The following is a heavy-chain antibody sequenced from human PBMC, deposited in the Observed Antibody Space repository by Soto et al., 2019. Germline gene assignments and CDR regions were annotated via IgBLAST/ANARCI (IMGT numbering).Heavy chain of an antibody. Sequence: KVWCKAAGDAYTGYYMRCSQHPPLQGVERVGIINPSDGSTTYEQKFQGRVTMTRDTSTSTVYMELSSLRSQDTAMYYCARDGSRVDDIITGHMRTWPAPWGQGTLVTVSS. J-gene: IGHJ5*02. CDR2: INPSDGST. CDR3: ARDGSRVDDIITGHMRTWPAP. CDR1: GDAYTGYY. D-gene: IGHD3-9*01. V-gene: IGHV1-46*03.